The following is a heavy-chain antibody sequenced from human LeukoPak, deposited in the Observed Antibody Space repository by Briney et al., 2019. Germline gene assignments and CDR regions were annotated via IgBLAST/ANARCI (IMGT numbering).Heavy chain of an antibody. CDR2: IDAGNGDT. CDR1: EYTFTGYY. Sequence: ASVKVSCKASEYTFTGYYMHWVRQAPGQGLEWMGWIDAGNGDTRYSQKFQGRVTITRDTSASTAYIELRSLRSEDTAMYYCARGSTSDWPLDHWGQETLVTISS. D-gene: IGHD2-2*01. V-gene: IGHV1-3*01. J-gene: IGHJ4*02. CDR3: ARGSTSDWPLDH.